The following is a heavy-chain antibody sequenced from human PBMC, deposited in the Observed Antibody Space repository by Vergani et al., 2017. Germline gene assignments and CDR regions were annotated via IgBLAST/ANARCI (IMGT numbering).Heavy chain of an antibody. Sequence: QVQLVESGGGVVQPGRSLRLSCAASGFTFSSYGMHRVRQAPGKGLEWVAVISYYGSNKYYADSVKGRFTISRDNSKNTLYLQMNSLRAEDTAVYYCAKDQERSRYYYYYMDVWGKGTTVTVSS. CDR3: AKDQERSRYYYYYMDV. D-gene: IGHD2-2*01. J-gene: IGHJ6*03. V-gene: IGHV3-30*18. CDR1: GFTFSSYG. CDR2: ISYYGSNK.